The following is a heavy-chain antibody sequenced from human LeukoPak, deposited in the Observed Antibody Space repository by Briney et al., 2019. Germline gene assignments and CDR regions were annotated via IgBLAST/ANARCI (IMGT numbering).Heavy chain of an antibody. CDR1: GFTFSSYA. V-gene: IGHV3-23*01. Sequence: PGGSLRLSCAASGFTFSSYAMSWVRQAPGKGLEWVSAISGSGGSTYYADSVKGRFTISRDNSKNTLYLQMNSLGAEDTAVYYCAKYGDYDYYYYMDVWGKGTTVTVSS. CDR3: AKYGDYDYYYYMDV. CDR2: ISGSGGST. J-gene: IGHJ6*03. D-gene: IGHD4-17*01.